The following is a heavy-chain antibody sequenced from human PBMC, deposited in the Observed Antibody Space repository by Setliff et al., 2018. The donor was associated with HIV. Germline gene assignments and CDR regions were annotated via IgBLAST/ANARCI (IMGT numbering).Heavy chain of an antibody. J-gene: IGHJ4*02. CDR3: ATLDPSGGNFLAY. V-gene: IGHV4-38-2*01. D-gene: IGHD2-21*02. CDR2: IHASGKA. Sequence: PSETLSLTCAVSGYSISSGYYWSWIRQSPGKGLEWIGYIHASGKANYNPSLKSRVTISLDTSKMQFSLRLTSVTAADTAVYYCATLDPSGGNFLAYWGQGTLVTVSS. CDR1: GYSISSGYY.